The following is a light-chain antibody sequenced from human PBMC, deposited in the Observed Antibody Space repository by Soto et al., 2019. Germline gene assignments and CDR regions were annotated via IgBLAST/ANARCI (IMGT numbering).Light chain of an antibody. V-gene: IGKV3-11*01. J-gene: IGKJ5*01. CDR1: QSISNY. CDR3: KQRGNWPH. CDR2: DAS. Sequence: EIVLTQSPATLSLSPGERATLSCRASQSISNYLAWYQHKPGQAPRLLIYDASTRATGIPARFSGSGSGTDFTLTISRLEPEDFETSFCKQRGNWPHFGQGKRLEIK.